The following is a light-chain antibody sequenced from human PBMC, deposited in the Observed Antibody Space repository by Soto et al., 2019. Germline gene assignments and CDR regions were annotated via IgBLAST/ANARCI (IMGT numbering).Light chain of an antibody. CDR3: TSYTTSSTYV. J-gene: IGLJ1*01. CDR2: DVS. CDR1: SSDVGGYNY. V-gene: IGLV2-14*03. Sequence: QSALTQPASVSGSPGQSITISCTGTSSDVGGYNYVSWYQQHPGKAPKLIIYDVSNRPSGVSNRFSGSKSGNTASLTISGLQAEDEADYYCTSYTTSSTYVFGHGTKVTV.